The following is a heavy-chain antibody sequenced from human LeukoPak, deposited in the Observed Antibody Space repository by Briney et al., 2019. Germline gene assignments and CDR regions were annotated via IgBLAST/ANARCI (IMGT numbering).Heavy chain of an antibody. D-gene: IGHD3-16*01. J-gene: IGHJ4*02. CDR2: IWSDGSHE. CDR3: AREGGSGAYSGNFDY. CDR1: GSTFSQYG. V-gene: IGHV3-33*01. Sequence: PGGSLRLSCGASGSTFSQYGMHWVRQAPGKGLEWVAIIWSDGSHEKYADSVKGRFTISRDNTNSTLYLQMSSLRGEDTAVYYCAREGGSGAYSGNFDYWGQGTLVTVSS.